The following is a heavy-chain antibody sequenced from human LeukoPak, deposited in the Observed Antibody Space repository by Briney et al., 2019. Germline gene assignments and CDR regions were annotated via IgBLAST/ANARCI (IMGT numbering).Heavy chain of an antibody. V-gene: IGHV3-30*18. CDR2: ISYDGSNK. CDR3: AKDGAPAIVLGIYYYYGMDV. D-gene: IGHD3-22*01. J-gene: IGHJ6*02. Sequence: GGSLRLSCAASGFTFSSYGMHWVRQAPGKGLEWVAVISYDGSNKYYADSVKGRFTISRDNSKNTLYLQMNSLRAEDTAVYYCAKDGAPAIVLGIYYYYGMDVWGQGTTVTVSS. CDR1: GFTFSSYG.